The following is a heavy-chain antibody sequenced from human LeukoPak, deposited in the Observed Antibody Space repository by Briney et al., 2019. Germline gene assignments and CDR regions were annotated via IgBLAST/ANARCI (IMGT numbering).Heavy chain of an antibody. Sequence: GGSLRLSCAASGFTFSSYAMHCVRQAPGKGLEWVAVISYDGSNKYYADSVKGRFTISRDNSKNTLYLQMNSLRAEDTAVYYCARDPNYYGLTSYYIEAFDYWGQGTLVTVSS. CDR1: GFTFSSYA. J-gene: IGHJ4*02. CDR2: ISYDGSNK. D-gene: IGHD3-10*01. CDR3: ARDPNYYGLTSYYIEAFDY. V-gene: IGHV3-30-3*01.